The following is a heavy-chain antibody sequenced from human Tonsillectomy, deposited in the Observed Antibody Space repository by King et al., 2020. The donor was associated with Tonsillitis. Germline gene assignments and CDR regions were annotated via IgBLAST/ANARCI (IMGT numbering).Heavy chain of an antibody. CDR1: GFTFSSYA. Sequence: VQLVDSGGGVVQPGGSLRLSCGASGFTFSSYAMHWVRQAPGKGLEWVAFISYDGNIKYYADSVKGRVTISRDNAKNTLYVQMNSLKPEDTAVFYCAKEDYSGCPFESWGQGTPVTVSS. V-gene: IGHV3-30*02. J-gene: IGHJ4*02. CDR3: AKEDYSGCPFES. CDR2: ISYDGNIK. D-gene: IGHD6-19*01.